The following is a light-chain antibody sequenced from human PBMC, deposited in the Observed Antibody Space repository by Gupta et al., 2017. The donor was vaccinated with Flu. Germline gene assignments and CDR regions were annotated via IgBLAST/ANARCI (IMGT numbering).Light chain of an antibody. Sequence: DIVMTQSPDSLAVSLGERATINCKSSQSVLYSSNNKNYLAWYQQKPGQPPKLRIYWASTRESGVPDRGSGSGSGTDFTLTVSSLQAEDGAVYYCQQDYSTLRFGQGTKLEIK. J-gene: IGKJ2*03. CDR2: WAS. V-gene: IGKV4-1*01. CDR1: QSVLYSSNNKNY. CDR3: QQDYSTLR.